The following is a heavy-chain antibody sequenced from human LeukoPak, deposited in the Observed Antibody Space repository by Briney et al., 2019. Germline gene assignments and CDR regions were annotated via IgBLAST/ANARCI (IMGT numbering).Heavy chain of an antibody. V-gene: IGHV3-48*03. CDR2: ISSSGSTI. CDR3: ARGYSSPDY. Sequence: PGGSPRLSCAASGFTFSSYEMNWVRQAPGKGLEWVSYISSSGSTIYYADSVKGRFTISRDNAKNSLYLQMNSLRAEDTAVYYCARGYSSPDYWGQGTLVTVSS. D-gene: IGHD5-18*01. J-gene: IGHJ4*02. CDR1: GFTFSSYE.